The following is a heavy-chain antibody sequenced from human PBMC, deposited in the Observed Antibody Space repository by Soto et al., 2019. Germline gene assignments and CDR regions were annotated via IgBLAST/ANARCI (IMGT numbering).Heavy chain of an antibody. J-gene: IGHJ6*02. D-gene: IGHD6-19*01. CDR2: IKSKTDGGTT. CDR1: VFTFSNAW. Sequence: GGSLRLSCSASVFTFSNAWMSWVRQAPGRGLEWVGRIKSKTDGGTTDYAAPVKGRFTISRDDSKNTLYLQMNSLKTEDTAVYYCTTSRSSGWYRYYYDVIAFWGQRNTVTGSS. V-gene: IGHV3-15*01. CDR3: TTSRSSGWYRYYYDVIAF.